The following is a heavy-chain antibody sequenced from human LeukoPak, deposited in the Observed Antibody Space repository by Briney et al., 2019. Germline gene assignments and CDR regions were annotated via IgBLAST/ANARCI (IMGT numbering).Heavy chain of an antibody. V-gene: IGHV3-30-3*01. CDR2: ISYDGSNK. CDR1: GFTFRSYA. CDR3: ARDFGQWLVLGPHYYYYGMDV. Sequence: GGSLRLSCAASGFTFRSYAMHWVRQAPGKGLEWVAVISYDGSNKYYSDSVKGRFTISRDNSKNTLYLQMNSLRAEDTAVYYCARDFGQWLVLGPHYYYYGMDVWGQGTTVTISS. J-gene: IGHJ6*02. D-gene: IGHD6-19*01.